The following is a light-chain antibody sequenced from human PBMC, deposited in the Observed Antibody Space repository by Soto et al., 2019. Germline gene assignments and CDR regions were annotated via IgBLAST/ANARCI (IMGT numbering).Light chain of an antibody. CDR1: QSVDIY. Sequence: EIVLTQSPATLSLSPGERATLSCRASQSVDIYLAWYQQKPGQAPRLLIYDASNRASGIPARFSGSGSGTDFTLTISRLEPEDFAVYYCQQRSNWPPLTFGGGTKVEIK. V-gene: IGKV3-11*01. CDR3: QQRSNWPPLT. J-gene: IGKJ4*01. CDR2: DAS.